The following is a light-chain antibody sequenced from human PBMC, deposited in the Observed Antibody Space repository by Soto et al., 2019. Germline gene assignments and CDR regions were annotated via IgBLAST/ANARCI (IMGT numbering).Light chain of an antibody. CDR1: QSVSRNY. CDR3: QQYGSSSVT. CDR2: GAS. V-gene: IGKV3-20*01. J-gene: IGKJ5*01. Sequence: EIVLTQSPVTLSLSPGERATLSCRASQSVSRNYLAWYQQRPGQAPRLLIYGASTRATGTPDRFSGSGSGTDFTLTISRLEPEDFAVYYCQQYGSSSVTFGQGTRLEI.